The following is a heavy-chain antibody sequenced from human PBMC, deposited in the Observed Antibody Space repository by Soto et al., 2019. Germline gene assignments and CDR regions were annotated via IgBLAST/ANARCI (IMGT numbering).Heavy chain of an antibody. V-gene: IGHV4-31*03. CDR1: GGSISSGGYY. D-gene: IGHD1-7*01. CDR3: ARDGIGGTVFRGYLDY. CDR2: IYYSGST. Sequence: SQTLSLTCTVSGGSISSGGYYWSGIRQHPAKGLEWIGYIYYSGSTYYNPSLKSRVTISVDTSKNQFSLKLSSVTAEDTAVYYCARDGIGGTVFRGYLDYWGRGTVVTVSS. J-gene: IGHJ4*02.